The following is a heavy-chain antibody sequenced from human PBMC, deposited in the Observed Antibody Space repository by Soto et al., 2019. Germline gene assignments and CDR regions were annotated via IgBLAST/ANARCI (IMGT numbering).Heavy chain of an antibody. Sequence: SETLSLTCAFSGGSISSGGHSLSWIRQPPGKGLEWIGYIYHSGSTYYNPSLKSRVTISVDRSKNQFSLNLSSVTAADTAVYYCARGMTTVTTYDYWGQGTLVTVSS. D-gene: IGHD4-4*01. CDR3: ARGMTTVTTYDY. CDR1: GGSISSGGHS. CDR2: IYHSGST. V-gene: IGHV4-30-2*01. J-gene: IGHJ4*02.